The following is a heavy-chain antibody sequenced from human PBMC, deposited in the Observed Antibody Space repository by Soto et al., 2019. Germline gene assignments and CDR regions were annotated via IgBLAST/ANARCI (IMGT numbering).Heavy chain of an antibody. Sequence: PSETLSLTCTVSGGSIRSYHWSWIRQPPGKGLEWIGYIYYSGSTNYNPSLKSRVTISVDTSKNQFSLKLSSVTAADTAVYYCARANRRTFDYWGQGTLVTVSS. CDR2: IYYSGST. CDR1: GGSIRSYH. J-gene: IGHJ4*02. V-gene: IGHV4-59*01. CDR3: ARANRRTFDY.